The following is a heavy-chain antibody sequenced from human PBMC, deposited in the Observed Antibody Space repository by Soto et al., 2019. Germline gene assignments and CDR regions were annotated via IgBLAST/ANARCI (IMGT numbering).Heavy chain of an antibody. Sequence: EVQLLESGGGLVQPGGSLRLSCAASGFTFSSYAMSWVRQAPGKGLEWVSAISGSGGSTYYADSVKGRFTIPRDNSKNTLYLQMNSLRAEDTAVYYCAKDPPGVTFGGVIASPFDYWGQGTLVTVSS. CDR2: ISGSGGST. CDR1: GFTFSSYA. CDR3: AKDPPGVTFGGVIASPFDY. J-gene: IGHJ4*02. D-gene: IGHD3-16*02. V-gene: IGHV3-23*01.